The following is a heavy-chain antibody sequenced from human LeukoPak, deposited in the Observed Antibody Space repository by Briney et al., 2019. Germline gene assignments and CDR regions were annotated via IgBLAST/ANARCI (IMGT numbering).Heavy chain of an antibody. CDR3: ARESWGSRGVDV. Sequence: SETLSLTCAVYGGSFSGYYWSWIRQPPGKGLEWIGEINHSGSTNYNPSLKSRVTISVDTSKNQFSLKLSSVTAADTAVYYCARESWGSRGVDVWGQGTTVTVSS. V-gene: IGHV4-34*01. D-gene: IGHD7-27*01. CDR2: INHSGST. CDR1: GGSFSGYY. J-gene: IGHJ6*02.